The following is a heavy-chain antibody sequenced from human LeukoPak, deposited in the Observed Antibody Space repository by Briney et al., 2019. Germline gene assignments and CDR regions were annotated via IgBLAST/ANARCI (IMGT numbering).Heavy chain of an antibody. D-gene: IGHD4-23*01. CDR2: IYYSGGT. V-gene: IGHV4-59*01. Sequence: SETLSLTCTISVGSINNFFWIWIRQPPGKGLEWIGYIYYSGGTNYNPSLKRRVAVSVDTSKNQSSLKLNSVTAADTGIYYCARVSNDYGGNGAFDIWGQGTMVTVSS. CDR3: ARVSNDYGGNGAFDI. J-gene: IGHJ3*02. CDR1: VGSINNFF.